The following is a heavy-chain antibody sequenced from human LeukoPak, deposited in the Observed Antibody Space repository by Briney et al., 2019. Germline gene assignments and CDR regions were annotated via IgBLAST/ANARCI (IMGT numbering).Heavy chain of an antibody. CDR1: GYTFTSYG. J-gene: IGHJ5*02. CDR2: SSAYNGNT. D-gene: IGHD6-13*01. V-gene: IGHV1-18*01. Sequence: GASVKVSCKASGYTFTSYGISWGRQAPGQGLEWMGWSSAYNGNTNYAQKLQGRGTMTTDTSTSTAYMELRSLRSDDTAVYYCARDSTEAAAGPNWFDPWGQGTLVTVSS. CDR3: ARDSTEAAAGPNWFDP.